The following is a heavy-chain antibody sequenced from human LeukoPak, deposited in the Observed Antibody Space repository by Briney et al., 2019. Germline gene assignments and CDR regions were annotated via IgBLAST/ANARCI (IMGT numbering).Heavy chain of an antibody. CDR1: GGSTSSEY. Sequence: PSETLSLTCTVSGGSTSSEYWSWIRHLPGKGLEWIGDISHSGTTNYNPSLKSRVAISVDTSKNQFSLKLRSVTAADTAVYYCARDPRPLGYYDSSGYYNYYGMDVWGRGTTVTVSS. CDR3: ARDPRPLGYYDSSGYYNYYGMDV. J-gene: IGHJ6*02. CDR2: ISHSGTT. V-gene: IGHV4-59*01. D-gene: IGHD3-22*01.